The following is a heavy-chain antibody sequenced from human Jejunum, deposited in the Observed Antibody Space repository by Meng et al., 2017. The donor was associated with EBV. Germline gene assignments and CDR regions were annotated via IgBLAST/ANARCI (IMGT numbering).Heavy chain of an antibody. V-gene: IGHV3-23*04. J-gene: IGHJ4*02. CDR3: ANTYNFQY. D-gene: IGHD4-11*01. CDR1: GFTFSSYD. Sequence: EGQLVESGGGLVQPGGPLRLPCAASGFTFSSYDLSWVRQAPGKGLEWVSSITGGGGGTYYADSVKGRFTVSRDNSKNTLYLQLNSLRADDTAIYYCANTYNFQYWGQGTLVTVSS. CDR2: ITGGGGGT.